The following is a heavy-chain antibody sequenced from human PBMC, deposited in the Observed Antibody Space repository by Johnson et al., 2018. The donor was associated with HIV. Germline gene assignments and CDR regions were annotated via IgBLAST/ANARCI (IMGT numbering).Heavy chain of an antibody. CDR1: GFTFSNYP. CDR2: IKWNGGRT. CDR3: ARDQYSTSDDDAFDI. D-gene: IGHD6-6*01. J-gene: IGHJ3*02. V-gene: IGHV3-20*04. Sequence: VQLVESGGGVVRPGRSLRLSCAASGFTFSNYPMHWVRQTPGKGLEWVSGIKWNGGRTGYADSVKGRFTISRDNAKNSLYLQMNSLRAEDTALYYCARDQYSTSDDDAFDIWGQGTMVTVSS.